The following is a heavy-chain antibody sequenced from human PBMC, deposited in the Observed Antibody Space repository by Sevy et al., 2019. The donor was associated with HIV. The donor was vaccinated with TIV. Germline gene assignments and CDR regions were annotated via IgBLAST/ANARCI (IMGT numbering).Heavy chain of an antibody. Sequence: ASVNVSCKVSGYTFITYRITWVRQAPGQGLEWMGWISPHNGDTNYAQKLQGRVTMITDTSANTAYMEVRGLRYDDTAVYYCARAYCSGGRCYSLAYWGQGTLVTVSS. CDR2: ISPHNGDT. D-gene: IGHD2-15*01. V-gene: IGHV1-18*01. J-gene: IGHJ4*02. CDR3: ARAYCSGGRCYSLAY. CDR1: GYTFITYR.